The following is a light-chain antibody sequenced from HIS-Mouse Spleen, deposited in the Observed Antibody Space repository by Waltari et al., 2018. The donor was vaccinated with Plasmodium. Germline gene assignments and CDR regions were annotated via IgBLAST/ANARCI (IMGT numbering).Light chain of an antibody. CDR1: VLEKKY. J-gene: IGLJ3*02. V-gene: IGLV3-27*01. Sequence: SYELTQPSSVSVSPGQTARNPCYGEVLEKKYARWFQQKPGQAPVLGIYKASERPSGIPARFSGSSSGTTVTLTISGAQVEDEADYYCYSAADNNRVFGGGTKLTVL. CDR3: YSAADNNRV. CDR2: KAS.